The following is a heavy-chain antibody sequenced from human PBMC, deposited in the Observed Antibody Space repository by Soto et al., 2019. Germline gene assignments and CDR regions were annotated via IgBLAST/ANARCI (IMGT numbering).Heavy chain of an antibody. J-gene: IGHJ6*02. Sequence: ASVKVSCKASGYTFTSYGISWVRQAPGQGLEWMGWISAYNGNTNYAQKLQGRVTMTTDTSTSTAYMELRSLRSDDTAVYYCAREKSNYDFWSGPPGRYYYGMDVWGQGTTDTVSS. CDR2: ISAYNGNT. CDR1: GYTFTSYG. V-gene: IGHV1-18*01. D-gene: IGHD3-3*01. CDR3: AREKSNYDFWSGPPGRYYYGMDV.